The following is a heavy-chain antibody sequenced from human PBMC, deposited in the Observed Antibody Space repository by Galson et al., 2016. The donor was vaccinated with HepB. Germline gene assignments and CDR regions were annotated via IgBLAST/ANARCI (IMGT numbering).Heavy chain of an antibody. V-gene: IGHV3-30*03. Sequence: SLRLSCAASGFSFTTYVTHWVRQAPGKGLEWMSALSGAGKKKHFADSVRGRFTISTDNSRNTLFLDMDSLRPDDTAVYYCAVSLFQTDALDIWGQGTMVTVSS. CDR1: GFSFTTYV. CDR3: AVSLFQTDALDI. J-gene: IGHJ3*02. CDR2: LSGAGKKK.